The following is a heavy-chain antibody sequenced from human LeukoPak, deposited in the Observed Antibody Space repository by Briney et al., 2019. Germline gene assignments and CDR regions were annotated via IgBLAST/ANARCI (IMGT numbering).Heavy chain of an antibody. CDR1: GYSFTSYW. CDR3: ARQRRVGRTFRGWFDP. CDR2: IYPGDSDT. J-gene: IGHJ5*02. V-gene: IGHV5-51*01. Sequence: GESLKISCKGSGYSFTSYWIGWVRQMPGKGLEWMGIIYPGDSDTRYSPSFQGQVTISADKSISTAYLQWSSLKASDTAMYYCARQRRVGRTFRGWFDPWGQGTLVTVSS. D-gene: IGHD3-16*01.